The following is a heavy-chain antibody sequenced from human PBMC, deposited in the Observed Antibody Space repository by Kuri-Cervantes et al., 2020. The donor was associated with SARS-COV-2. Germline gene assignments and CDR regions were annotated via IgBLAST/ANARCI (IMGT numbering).Heavy chain of an antibody. CDR2: ISSSSSTI. D-gene: IGHD5-18*01. CDR1: GFTFSSYS. Sequence: GESLKIFCAASGFTFSSYSMNWVRQAPGKGLGWVSYISSSSSTIYYADSVKGRFTISRDNAKNSLYLQMNSLRAEDTAVYYCARDLSSGLWAFDYWGQGTLVTVSS. J-gene: IGHJ4*02. CDR3: ARDLSSGLWAFDY. V-gene: IGHV3-48*01.